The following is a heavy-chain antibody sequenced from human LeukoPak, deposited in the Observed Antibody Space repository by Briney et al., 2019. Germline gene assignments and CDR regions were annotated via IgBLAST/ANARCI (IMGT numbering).Heavy chain of an antibody. Sequence: ASVKVSCKASGYTFTSYGISWVRQAPGQGLEWMGWISAYNGNTNYAQKLQGRVTMTTDTSTSTAYMELRSLRSDDTAVYYCARQWSAKTFYYFDYWGQGTLVTVSS. CDR3: ARQWSAKTFYYFDY. D-gene: IGHD3-3*01. CDR1: GYTFTSYG. CDR2: ISAYNGNT. J-gene: IGHJ4*02. V-gene: IGHV1-18*01.